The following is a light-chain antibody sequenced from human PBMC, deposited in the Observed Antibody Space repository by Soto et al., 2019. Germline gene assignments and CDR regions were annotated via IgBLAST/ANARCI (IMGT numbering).Light chain of an antibody. J-gene: IGKJ4*01. V-gene: IGKV1-33*01. Sequence: DIQMTQSPSSLSASVGDRVTITCQASQDISNYLNWYQQKPGKAHKLLIYDASNLETGVPSRFSGSGSGTDFTFTISSLQPEDIATYYCQQYDNLPLTFGGGTKVDIX. CDR1: QDISNY. CDR2: DAS. CDR3: QQYDNLPLT.